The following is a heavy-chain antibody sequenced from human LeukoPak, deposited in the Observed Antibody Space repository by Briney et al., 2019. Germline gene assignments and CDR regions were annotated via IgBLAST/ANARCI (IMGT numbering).Heavy chain of an antibody. CDR1: GGSISSSSYY. CDR2: IYYSGST. V-gene: IGHV4-39*07. D-gene: IGHD1-26*01. CDR3: ARDKSEVGAQQAFDI. Sequence: SETLSLTCTVSGGSISSSSYYWGWIRQPPGKGLEWIGSIYYSGSTYYNPSLKSRVTISVDTSKNQFSLKLSSVTAADTAVYYCARDKSEVGAQQAFDIWGQGTMVTVSS. J-gene: IGHJ3*02.